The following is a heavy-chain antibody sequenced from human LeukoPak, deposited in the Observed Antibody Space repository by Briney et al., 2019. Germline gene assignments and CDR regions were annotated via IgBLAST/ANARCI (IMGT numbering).Heavy chain of an antibody. CDR2: IRSKASGGTT. CDR1: GFTFGDYA. CDR3: TRGYSIDY. D-gene: IGHD4-11*01. V-gene: IGHV3-49*04. J-gene: IGHJ4*02. Sequence: GGSLRLSCTASGFTFGDYAMSWVRQAPGKGLEWVGFIRSKASGGTTEYTASVKGRFTISRDDSKSVAYLQMNSLITEDTAVYYCTRGYSIDYWGQGTQVTVSS.